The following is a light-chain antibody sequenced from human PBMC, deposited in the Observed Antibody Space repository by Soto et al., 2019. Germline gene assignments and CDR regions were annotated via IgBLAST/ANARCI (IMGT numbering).Light chain of an antibody. Sequence: DIQMTQSPSTLSASVGDRVTISCRAGQSISSWLAWYQQKPGKAPKLLMSKASSLESGVPSRFSGSGSETEFTLTISSLQPDDFGVYYCQQYKSHRRTFGQGTKVDIK. CDR3: QQYKSHRRT. V-gene: IGKV1-5*03. J-gene: IGKJ1*01. CDR1: QSISSW. CDR2: KAS.